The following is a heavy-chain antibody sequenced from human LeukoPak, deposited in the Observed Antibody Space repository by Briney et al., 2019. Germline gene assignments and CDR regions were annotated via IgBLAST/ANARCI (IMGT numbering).Heavy chain of an antibody. V-gene: IGHV3-7*01. D-gene: IGHD1-1*01. J-gene: IGHJ4*02. Sequence: GGSLRLSCAASGFTFSSYWMSWVRQAPGKGLEWVANIKQDGSEKYYVDSVKGRFTISRDNAKNSLYLQMNSLRAEDTAVYYCARGVPTGIDYFDYWGQGTLVTVSS. CDR2: IKQDGSEK. CDR1: GFTFSSYW. CDR3: ARGVPTGIDYFDY.